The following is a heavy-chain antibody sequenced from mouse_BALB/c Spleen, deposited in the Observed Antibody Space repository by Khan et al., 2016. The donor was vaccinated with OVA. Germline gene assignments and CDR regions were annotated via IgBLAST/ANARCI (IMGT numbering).Heavy chain of an antibody. Sequence: VQLQQSGPELVKPGASVKMSCKASGYTFTSYVMHWVKQKPGLGLEWIGYIYPFNDGTQYNEKFKGKATLTSDKSSSTAYMELSSLTSEDSAVYYCAPVGKYYVSFAYWGQGTMVTLSA. CDR3: APVGKYYVSFAY. D-gene: IGHD2-1*01. CDR2: IYPFNDGT. CDR1: GYTFTSYV. J-gene: IGHJ3*01. V-gene: IGHV1S136*01.